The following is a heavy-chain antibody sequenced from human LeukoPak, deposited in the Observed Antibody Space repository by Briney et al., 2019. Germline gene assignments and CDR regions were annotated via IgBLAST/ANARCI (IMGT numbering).Heavy chain of an antibody. CDR2: ISSSGNYI. Sequence: GGSQRLSCVASGFTFSSFGMNWVRQAPGKGLEWVSSISSSGNYIYYADSVKGRFTISRDNAKNSLYLQMNDLRGEDSAVYYCATVMRNYYYYMDIWGKGTTVTISS. V-gene: IGHV3-21*01. J-gene: IGHJ6*03. CDR3: ATVMRNYYYYMDI. CDR1: GFTFSSFG.